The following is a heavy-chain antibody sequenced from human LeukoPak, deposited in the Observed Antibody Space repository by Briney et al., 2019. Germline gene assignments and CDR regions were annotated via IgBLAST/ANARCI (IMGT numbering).Heavy chain of an antibody. CDR2: IYSGGST. Sequence: GGSLRLSCAASGFTVSSNYMSWVRQAPGKGLEWVSVIYSGGSTYYADSVKGRFTISRDNSKNTLYLQMNSLRAEDTTVYYCARGFGNIAAAGSAFDIWGQGTMVTVSS. CDR1: GFTVSSNY. D-gene: IGHD6-13*01. J-gene: IGHJ3*02. CDR3: ARGFGNIAAAGSAFDI. V-gene: IGHV3-66*01.